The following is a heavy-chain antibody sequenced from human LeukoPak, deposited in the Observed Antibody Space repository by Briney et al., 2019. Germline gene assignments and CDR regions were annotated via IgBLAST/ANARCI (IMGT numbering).Heavy chain of an antibody. V-gene: IGHV4-39*07. CDR3: AAMTTVTMYSYFFDS. Sequence: PSETLSLTCTVSSGSISTSNYYWGWVRQPPGTALEWIGNIFYSGSTYYSPSLKSRVTISLDTSRNQFSLKLNSVTAADTAIYYCAAMTTVTMYSYFFDSWGQGTLLTVSS. D-gene: IGHD4-17*01. CDR2: IFYSGST. J-gene: IGHJ4*02. CDR1: SGSISTSNYY.